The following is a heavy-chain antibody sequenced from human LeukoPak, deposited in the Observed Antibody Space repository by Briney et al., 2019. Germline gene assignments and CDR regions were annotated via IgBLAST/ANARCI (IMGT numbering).Heavy chain of an antibody. V-gene: IGHV3-53*01. D-gene: IGHD6-19*01. CDR3: GRSSAWYAFDY. CDR1: GLTARSNY. J-gene: IGHJ4*02. CDR2: IYSDGST. Sequence: GGSLRLSCAVSGLTARSNYMTWVRQAPGKGLEWVSIIYSDGSTYYAGSVKGRFTISTDNSKNTLYLQMNSLRAEDTAVYYCGRSSAWYAFDYWGQGTLVTVSS.